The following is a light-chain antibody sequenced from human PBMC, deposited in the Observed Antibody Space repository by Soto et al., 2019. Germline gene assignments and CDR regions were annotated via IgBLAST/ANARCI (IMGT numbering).Light chain of an antibody. Sequence: QSVLTQPPSVSGAPGQRVTISCAGNSFNIGSGYDVHWYQQLPGAAPKLLIYDNNNRPSGVPDRFSGSKSGASASLAITGLQAEDEADYYCMLYLGSATYVFGPGTKLTVL. CDR3: MLYLGSATYV. V-gene: IGLV1-40*01. CDR1: SFNIGSGYD. CDR2: DNN. J-gene: IGLJ1*01.